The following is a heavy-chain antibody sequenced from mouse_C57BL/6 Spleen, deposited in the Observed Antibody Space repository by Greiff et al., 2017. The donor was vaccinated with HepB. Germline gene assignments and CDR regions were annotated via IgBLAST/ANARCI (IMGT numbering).Heavy chain of an antibody. D-gene: IGHD2-12*01. Sequence: EVKLMESEGGLVQPGSSMKLSCTASGFTFSDYYMAWVRQVPEKGLEWVANINYDGSSTYYLDSLKSRFIISRDNAKNILYLQMSSLKSEDTATYYCARETTYYAMDYWVKEPQSPSPQ. V-gene: IGHV5-16*01. CDR1: GFTFSDYY. J-gene: IGHJ4*01. CDR3: ARETTYYAMDY. CDR2: INYDGSST.